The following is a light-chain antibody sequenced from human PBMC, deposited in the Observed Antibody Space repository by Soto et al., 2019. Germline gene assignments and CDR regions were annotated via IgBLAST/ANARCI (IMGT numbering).Light chain of an antibody. J-gene: IGLJ2*01. V-gene: IGLV4-69*01. CDR2: LNSDGSH. Sequence: QLVLTQSPSASASQGASVKLTCTLSGGHRSYAIAWHQQQPEKGPRYLMKLNSDGSHSKGDGIPDRFSGSSSGAERYLTISSLQSEDEADYYCQTWGTGGVVFGGGTQLTVL. CDR3: QTWGTGGVV. CDR1: GGHRSYA.